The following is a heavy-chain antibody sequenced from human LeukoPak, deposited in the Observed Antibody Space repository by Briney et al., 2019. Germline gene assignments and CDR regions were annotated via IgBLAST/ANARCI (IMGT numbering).Heavy chain of an antibody. CDR3: VKGGIVAADNYFDY. CDR1: GFTFRSYA. V-gene: IGHV3-64D*06. D-gene: IGHD6-13*01. CDR2: ISGNGDST. J-gene: IGHJ4*02. Sequence: GGSLRLSCSASGFTFRSYAMHWVRQAPGKGLEYVSAISGNGDSTYYEDSVKGTFTISRDNSKNTLYLQMSSLRAENTAVYYCVKGGIVAADNYFDYWGQGTLVTVSS.